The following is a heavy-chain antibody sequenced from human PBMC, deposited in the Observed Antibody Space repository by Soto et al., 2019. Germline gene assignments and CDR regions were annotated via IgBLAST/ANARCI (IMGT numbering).Heavy chain of an antibody. CDR2: IRSKAYGGTT. J-gene: IGHJ4*02. D-gene: IGHD6-19*01. Sequence: PGGSMRLSCTASGFTFGDYAMSWFRQAPGKGLEWVGFIRSKAYGGTTEYAASVKGRFTISRDDSKSIAYLQMNSLKTEDTAVYYCTRDRLYSSGWYGVVNYWGQGTLVTVS. V-gene: IGHV3-49*03. CDR1: GFTFGDYA. CDR3: TRDRLYSSGWYGVVNY.